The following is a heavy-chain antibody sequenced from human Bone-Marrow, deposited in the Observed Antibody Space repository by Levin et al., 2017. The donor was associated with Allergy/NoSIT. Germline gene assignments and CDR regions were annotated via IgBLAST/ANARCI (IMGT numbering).Heavy chain of an antibody. V-gene: IGHV1-2*02. Sequence: PGGSLRLSCETSGYTFTGYYMHWVRQAPGQGLEWMGWVNPNIGVARYAQKFQGRVSLTSDTSRTTAYMELSSLTSDDTAVYYCARHGFQQDFQYWGQGTLVTVSS. CDR2: VNPNIGVA. CDR1: GYTFTGYY. D-gene: IGHD3-10*01. J-gene: IGHJ1*01. CDR3: ARHGFQQDFQY.